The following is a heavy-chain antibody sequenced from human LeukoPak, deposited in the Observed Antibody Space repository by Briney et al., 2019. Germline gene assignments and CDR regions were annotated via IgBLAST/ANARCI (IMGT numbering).Heavy chain of an antibody. V-gene: IGHV3-7*03. CDR2: IKQDGSEK. J-gene: IGHJ5*02. Sequence: GGSLRLSCAASGFTFSSYWMSWVRQPPGKGLEWVANIKQDGSEKYYVDSVKGRFTIARDNAKNSLYLQMNSLRAEDTAVYYCAKDYYGSGSYWSNWFDPWGQGTLVTGSS. CDR3: AKDYYGSGSYWSNWFDP. CDR1: GFTFSSYW. D-gene: IGHD3-10*01.